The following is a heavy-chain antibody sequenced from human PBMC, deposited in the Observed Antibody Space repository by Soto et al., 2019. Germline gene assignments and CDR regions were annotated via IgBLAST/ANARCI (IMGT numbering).Heavy chain of an antibody. CDR2: INHSGST. Sequence: SETLSLTCDVYGGSFSSYYWNWIRQPPGEGLEWLGEINHSGSTNYNPSLESRVTISLDTSKTQLSLKLTSVTAADTAVYYCARGEGRLVGTWFDPWGQGTLVTVSS. J-gene: IGHJ5*02. V-gene: IGHV4-34*01. D-gene: IGHD5-12*01. CDR3: ARGEGRLVGTWFDP. CDR1: GGSFSSYY.